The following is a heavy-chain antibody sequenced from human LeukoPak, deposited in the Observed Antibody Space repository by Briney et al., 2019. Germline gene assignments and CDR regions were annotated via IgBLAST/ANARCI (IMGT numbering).Heavy chain of an antibody. J-gene: IGHJ5*02. CDR3: ARDSMENYSNYEGAFDP. CDR2: INPSGGST. Sequence: GASVKVPCKASGYTFTSYYMHWVRQAPGQGLEWVGLINPSGGSTSYAQKFQGRVTMTRDTSTSTVYMELSSLRSEDTAVYYCARDSMENYSNYEGAFDPWGQGTLVTVPS. V-gene: IGHV1-46*01. D-gene: IGHD4-11*01. CDR1: GYTFTSYY.